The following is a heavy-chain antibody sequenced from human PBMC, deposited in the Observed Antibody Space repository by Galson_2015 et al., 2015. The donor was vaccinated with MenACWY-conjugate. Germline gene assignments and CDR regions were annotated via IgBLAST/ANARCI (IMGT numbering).Heavy chain of an antibody. J-gene: IGHJ4*02. Sequence: SLRLSCAASGFTFSNYAMSWVRQAPGKGLEWVSGISGRTGSTYYADSVKGRLTISRDNPKNTLYLQRNSLRVEDTAIYYCARYRLDTSATTDFWGQGTLVTVSS. CDR2: ISGRTGST. V-gene: IGHV3-23*01. CDR3: ARYRLDTSATTDF. D-gene: IGHD6-19*01. CDR1: GFTFSNYA.